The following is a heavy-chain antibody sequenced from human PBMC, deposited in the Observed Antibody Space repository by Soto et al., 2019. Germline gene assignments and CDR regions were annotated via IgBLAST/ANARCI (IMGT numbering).Heavy chain of an antibody. V-gene: IGHV3-53*01. CDR1: GFTVSSNY. D-gene: IGHD3-16*01. Sequence: GGSLRLSCAASGFTVSSNYMSWVRQAPGKGLEWVSVIYSGGSTYYADSVKGRFTISRDNSKNTLYLQMNSLRAEDTAVYYCARARGSDVSSAFRYGMDVWGQGTTVTVSS. CDR3: ARARGSDVSSAFRYGMDV. J-gene: IGHJ6*02. CDR2: IYSGGST.